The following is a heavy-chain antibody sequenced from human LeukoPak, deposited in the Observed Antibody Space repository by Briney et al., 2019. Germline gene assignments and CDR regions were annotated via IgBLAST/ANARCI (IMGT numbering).Heavy chain of an antibody. J-gene: IGHJ4*02. V-gene: IGHV3-23*01. Sequence: PGGSLRLSCAASGFTFSSYAMSWVRQAPGKWLECVSAISGSGGSTCYADSVKGRFTISRDNSKNTLYLQMNSLRAEDTAVYYCAKGAGIAAGREDYWGQGTLVTVSS. D-gene: IGHD6-25*01. CDR2: ISGSGGST. CDR3: AKGAGIAAGREDY. CDR1: GFTFSSYA.